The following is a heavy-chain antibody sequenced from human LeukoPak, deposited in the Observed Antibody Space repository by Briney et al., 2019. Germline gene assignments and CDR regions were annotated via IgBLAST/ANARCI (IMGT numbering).Heavy chain of an antibody. CDR2: ISYDGSNK. CDR3: ARAAAGTPPSWYYYMDV. J-gene: IGHJ6*03. CDR1: GFTFSSYA. D-gene: IGHD6-13*01. Sequence: GGSLRLSYAASGFTFSSYAMHWVRQAPGKGLEWVAVISYDGSNKYYADSVKGRFTISRDNSKNTLYLQMNSLRAEDTAVYYCARAAAGTPPSWYYYMDVWGKGTTVTVSS. V-gene: IGHV3-30*04.